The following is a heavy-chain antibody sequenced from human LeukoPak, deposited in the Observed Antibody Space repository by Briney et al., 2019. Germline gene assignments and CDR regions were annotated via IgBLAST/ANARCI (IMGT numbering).Heavy chain of an antibody. CDR2: AYDSGST. Sequence: SETLSLTCTISDDAITIGSHYWSWIRQPAGKAMQWIGRAYDSGSTDYNVSLRSRVAISVDMSKKQFSLRLSSVTAADTAVYYCARESGELIGYQWIDPWGQGILVTVSS. D-gene: IGHD3-10*01. V-gene: IGHV4-61*02. CDR1: DDAITIGSHY. J-gene: IGHJ5*02. CDR3: ARESGELIGYQWIDP.